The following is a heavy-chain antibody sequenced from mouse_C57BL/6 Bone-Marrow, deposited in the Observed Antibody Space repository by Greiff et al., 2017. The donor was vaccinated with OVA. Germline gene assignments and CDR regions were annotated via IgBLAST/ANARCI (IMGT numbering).Heavy chain of an antibody. Sequence: VQLQQSGPGLVQPSQRLSITCTVSGFSLTSYGVHWVRQSPGKGLEWLGVIWSGGSTDDNAAFISRLSISNDNSKSQVFFKMNRLQADDTAIYYCARSGYYYAMDYWGQGTSVTVSS. CDR3: ARSGYYYAMDY. J-gene: IGHJ4*01. V-gene: IGHV2-2*01. CDR1: GFSLTSYG. CDR2: IWSGGST.